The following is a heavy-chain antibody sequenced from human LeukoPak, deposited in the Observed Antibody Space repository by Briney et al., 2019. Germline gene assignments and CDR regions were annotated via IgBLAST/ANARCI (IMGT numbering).Heavy chain of an antibody. D-gene: IGHD5-18*01. CDR2: IIPIFGTA. CDR3: ARDPGYGGGGYYLDY. J-gene: IGHJ4*02. CDR1: GGTFSSYA. V-gene: IGHV1-69*05. Sequence: ASVKVSCKASGGTFSSYAISWVRQAPGQGLEWMGRIIPIFGTANYAQKFQGRVTITTDESTSTAYMELSSLRSEDTAVYYCARDPGYGGGGYYLDYWGQGTLVTVSS.